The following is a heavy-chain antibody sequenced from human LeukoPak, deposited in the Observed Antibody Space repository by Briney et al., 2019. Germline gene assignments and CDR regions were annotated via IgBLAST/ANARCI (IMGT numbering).Heavy chain of an antibody. J-gene: IGHJ4*02. CDR3: ARSTYDSSGYYPPYFDY. D-gene: IGHD3-22*01. CDR2: IYSGGST. CDR1: GFTFSSYA. Sequence: GGSLRLSCAASGFTFSSYAMSWVRQAPGKGLEWVSVIYSGGSTYYADSVKGRFTISRDNSKNTLYLQMNSLRVEDTAVYYCARSTYDSSGYYPPYFDYWGQGTLVTVSS. V-gene: IGHV3-53*01.